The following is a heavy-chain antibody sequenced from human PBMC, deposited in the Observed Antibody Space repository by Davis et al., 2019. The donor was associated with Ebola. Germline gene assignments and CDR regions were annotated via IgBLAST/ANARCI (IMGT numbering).Heavy chain of an antibody. CDR1: GFTFSDHY. J-gene: IGHJ6*04. CDR2: LSGSGDST. D-gene: IGHD6-13*01. CDR3: ARDGIATFGKVKYYYGMDV. Sequence: GESLKISCAASGFTFSDHYMDWVRQAPGKGLEWVSVLSGSGDSTYYADSVKRRFTISRDNSKNTLYLQMNSLRVEDTAVYYCARDGIATFGKVKYYYGMDVWGKGTTITVSS. V-gene: IGHV3-23*01.